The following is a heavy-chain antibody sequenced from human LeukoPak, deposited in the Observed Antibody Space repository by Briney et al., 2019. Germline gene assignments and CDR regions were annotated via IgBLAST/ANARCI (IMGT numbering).Heavy chain of an antibody. CDR2: ISSSSSDI. J-gene: IGHJ6*03. Sequence: GGSLRLSCAVSEFSFSRFGMTWVRQAPGKGLEWVSSISSSSSDIYYVDSVKGRFTISRDNSKNSLYLQMNSLRAEDTAVYYCATGYSGYHSNYYCMDVWGKGTTVTVSS. V-gene: IGHV3-21*01. CDR1: EFSFSRFG. D-gene: IGHD5-12*01. CDR3: ATGYSGYHSNYYCMDV.